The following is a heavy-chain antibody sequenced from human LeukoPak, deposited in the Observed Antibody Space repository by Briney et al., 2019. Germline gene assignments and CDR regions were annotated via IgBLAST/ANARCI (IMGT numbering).Heavy chain of an antibody. CDR1: GFTFSGSG. Sequence: GGSLRLSCAASGFTFSGSGMHWVRQAPGKGLEWVAVIWYDGSHQYYADSVKGRFTISRDNSKNTLDLQMNSLRVEDTAVYFCAKDKDTPATAQPQRGYFESWGQGTLVTVSS. CDR3: AKDKDTPATAQPQRGYFES. CDR2: IWYDGSHQ. V-gene: IGHV3-33*06. D-gene: IGHD2-15*01. J-gene: IGHJ4*02.